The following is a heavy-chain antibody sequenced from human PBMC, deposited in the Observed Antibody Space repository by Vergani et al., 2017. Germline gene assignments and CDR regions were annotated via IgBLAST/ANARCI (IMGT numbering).Heavy chain of an antibody. CDR2: IKGKTDGGTR. V-gene: IGHV3-15*01. CDR1: GFTFSNAW. CDR3: TAGTGRSDFDY. Sequence: EVQLVESGGGLVKPGGSLRLSCAASGFTFSNAWMSWVRQAPGKGLEWVGRIKGKTDGGTRDFAAPVKGRFSISRDDSKTTLYLQMNSLRTEDTAVYFCTAGTGRSDFDYWGQGTLVTVSS. D-gene: IGHD2-15*01. J-gene: IGHJ4*02.